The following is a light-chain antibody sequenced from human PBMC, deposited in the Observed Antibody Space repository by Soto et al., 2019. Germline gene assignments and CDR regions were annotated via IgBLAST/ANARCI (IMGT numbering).Light chain of an antibody. Sequence: DIQMTQSPSTLSASVGDRVTITCRASQSITDSLAWYQQKPGKAPKLLIYKAATLERGVPPRFSGSGSGTEFTLAISSLQPDDFATYYCQQYESYSWTFGQGTKVEVK. CDR2: KAA. CDR1: QSITDS. V-gene: IGKV1-5*03. CDR3: QQYESYSWT. J-gene: IGKJ1*01.